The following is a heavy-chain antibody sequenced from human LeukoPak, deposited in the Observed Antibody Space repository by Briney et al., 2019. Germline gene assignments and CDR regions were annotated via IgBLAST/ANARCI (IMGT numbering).Heavy chain of an antibody. V-gene: IGHV4-39*07. CDR3: ARDRYYYDSSGYTQLDY. J-gene: IGHJ4*02. D-gene: IGHD3-22*01. Sequence: SETLSLTCTVSGGSISSSSYYWGWIRQPPGKGLEWIGSIYYSGSTYYNPSLKSRVTISVDTSKNQFSLKLSSVTAADTAVYYCARDRYYYDSSGYTQLDYWGQGTLVTVSS. CDR1: GGSISSSSYY. CDR2: IYYSGST.